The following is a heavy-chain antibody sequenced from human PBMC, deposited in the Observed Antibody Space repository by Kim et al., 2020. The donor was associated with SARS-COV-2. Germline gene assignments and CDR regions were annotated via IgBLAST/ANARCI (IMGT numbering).Heavy chain of an antibody. CDR2: IYYSGST. Sequence: SETLSLTCTVSGGSISSYYWSWIRQPPGKGLEWIGYIYYSGSTNYNPSLKSRVTISVDTSKNQFSLKLSSVTAADTAVYYCASQGTLTTVFDYWGQGTLVTVSS. CDR3: ASQGTLTTVFDY. D-gene: IGHD4-17*01. J-gene: IGHJ4*02. V-gene: IGHV4-59*01. CDR1: GGSISSYY.